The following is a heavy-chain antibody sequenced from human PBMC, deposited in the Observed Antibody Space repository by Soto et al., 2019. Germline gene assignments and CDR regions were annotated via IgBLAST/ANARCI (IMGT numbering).Heavy chain of an antibody. Sequence: ASVKVSCKASGYTFTGYYMHWVRQAPGQGLEWMGWINPNSGGTNYAQKFQGWVTMTRDTSISTAYMELSRLRSDDTAVYYCTRTREAAAADYYYYGMVVWGQGTTVTVSS. CDR2: INPNSGGT. V-gene: IGHV1-2*04. CDR1: GYTFTGYY. D-gene: IGHD6-13*01. J-gene: IGHJ6*02. CDR3: TRTREAAAADYYYYGMVV.